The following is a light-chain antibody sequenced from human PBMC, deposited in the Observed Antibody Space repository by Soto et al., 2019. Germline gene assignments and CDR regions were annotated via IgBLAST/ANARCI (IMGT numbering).Light chain of an antibody. CDR1: SSDVGGYNY. CDR2: DVS. CDR3: CSYGGSFYV. J-gene: IGLJ1*01. Sequence: QSVLTQPRSVSGSPGQSVTISCTGTSSDVGGYNYVSWYQQHPGKAPKLIIFDVSKRPSGVPDRFSGSKSGSTASLTISGLQAEDEADYYCCSYGGSFYVVGTGTKLTVL. V-gene: IGLV2-11*01.